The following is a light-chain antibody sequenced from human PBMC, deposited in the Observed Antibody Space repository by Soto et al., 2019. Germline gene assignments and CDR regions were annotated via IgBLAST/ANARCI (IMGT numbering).Light chain of an antibody. CDR3: QSYDSSLSGWV. CDR1: SSNIGAGYD. Sequence: QSVLTQPPSVSGAPGQRVTISCTGSSSNIGAGYDVHWYQQLPGTAPKLVIYGNRNRPSGVPDRFSGSKSGTSASLAITGLQAEDEADYYCQSYDSSLSGWVFGGGTKVTVL. V-gene: IGLV1-40*01. J-gene: IGLJ3*02. CDR2: GNR.